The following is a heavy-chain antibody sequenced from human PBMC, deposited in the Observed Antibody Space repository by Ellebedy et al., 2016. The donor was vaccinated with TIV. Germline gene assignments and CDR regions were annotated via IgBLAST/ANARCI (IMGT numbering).Heavy chain of an antibody. CDR3: ARDNYYDPLDV. Sequence: PGGSLRLSCATSGLTFNNDVMTWVRQAPGKGLEWVSTIRGAAGSTSYAESVKGRFTISRDNAQNSLYLQMNSLRADDTAVYYCARDNYYDPLDVWGQGTMVTVSS. J-gene: IGHJ3*01. CDR2: IRGAAGST. V-gene: IGHV3-23*01. D-gene: IGHD3-22*01. CDR1: GLTFNNDV.